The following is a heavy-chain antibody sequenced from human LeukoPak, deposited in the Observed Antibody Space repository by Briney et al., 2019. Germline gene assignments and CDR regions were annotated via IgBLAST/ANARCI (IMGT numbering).Heavy chain of an antibody. CDR2: INHSGST. CDR3: ARGRVRRITIVGSYYYMDV. CDR1: GGSFSGYY. D-gene: IGHD3-3*01. Sequence: PSETLSLTCAVYGGSFSGYYWSWIRQPPGKGLEWIGEINHSGSTNYNPSLKSRVTISVDTSKNQFSLKLSSVTAADTAVYYCARGRVRRITIVGSYYYMDVWGKGTTVTVSS. J-gene: IGHJ6*03. V-gene: IGHV4-34*01.